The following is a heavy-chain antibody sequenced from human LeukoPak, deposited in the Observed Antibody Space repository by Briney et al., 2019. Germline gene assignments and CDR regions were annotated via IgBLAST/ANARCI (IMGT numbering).Heavy chain of an antibody. V-gene: IGHV3-21*04. Sequence: GGSLRLSCAASGFTFSTYTMNWVRQAPGKGLEWVSFISSSSSYIYYADSVKGRFTISRDNSKNTLYLQMNSLRAEDTAVYYCAKAPDIVVVVAASGYWGQGTLVTVSS. CDR1: GFTFSTYT. CDR3: AKAPDIVVVVAASGY. CDR2: ISSSSSYI. J-gene: IGHJ4*02. D-gene: IGHD2-15*01.